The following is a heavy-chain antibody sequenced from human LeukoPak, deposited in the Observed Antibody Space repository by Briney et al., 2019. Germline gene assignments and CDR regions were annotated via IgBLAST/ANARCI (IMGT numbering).Heavy chain of an antibody. CDR2: IYSGGST. Sequence: GGSLRLSCAASGFTVSSNYMSWVRQAPGKGLEWVSVIYSGGSTYYADSVKGRFTISRDNSKNTLYLQMNSLRAEDTAVYYCATRSGGNWYYFDYWGQGTLVTVSS. J-gene: IGHJ4*02. D-gene: IGHD4-23*01. CDR3: ATRSGGNWYYFDY. V-gene: IGHV3-66*01. CDR1: GFTVSSNY.